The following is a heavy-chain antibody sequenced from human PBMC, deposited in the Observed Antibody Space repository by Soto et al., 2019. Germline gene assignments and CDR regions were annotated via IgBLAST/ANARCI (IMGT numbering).Heavy chain of an antibody. CDR3: ARDPRIVGSTGPFDY. CDR2: IIPIFGTA. CDR1: GGTFSSYA. Sequence: SVKVSCKASGGTFSSYAISWVRQAPGQGLEWMGGIIPIFGTANYAQKFQGRVTITADESTSTAYMELSSLRSEDTAVYYCARDPRIVGSTGPFDYWGQRTPVTVSS. J-gene: IGHJ4*02. D-gene: IGHD1-26*01. V-gene: IGHV1-69*13.